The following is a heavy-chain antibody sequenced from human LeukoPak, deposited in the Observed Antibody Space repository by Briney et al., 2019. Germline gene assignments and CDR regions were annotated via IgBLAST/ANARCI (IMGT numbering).Heavy chain of an antibody. V-gene: IGHV7-4-1*02. Sequence: AAVKVSRKASGYTFNNYAMNWIRQAPGQGLEWMGWINTNTGKPTYAQGFTGRFVFSLDPSVSTANLQISSLKAEDSAVYYCARDMGWATAPGTVDYWGQGTLVTVS. CDR3: ARDMGWATAPGTVDY. CDR2: INTNTGKP. CDR1: GYTFNNYA. D-gene: IGHD2-2*01. J-gene: IGHJ4*02.